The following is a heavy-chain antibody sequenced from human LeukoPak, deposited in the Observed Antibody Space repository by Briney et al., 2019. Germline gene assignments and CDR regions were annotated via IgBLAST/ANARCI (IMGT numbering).Heavy chain of an antibody. D-gene: IGHD2-15*01. J-gene: IGHJ4*02. CDR3: ARQMRILVDY. Sequence: SETLSLTCTVSGGSISSSSYYWGWIRQSPGKGLEWIGSIYYSGSTYYNPSLKSRVTISVDTSKNQFSLKLSSVTAADTAVYYCARQMRILVDYWGQGTLVTVSS. CDR1: GGSISSSSYY. CDR2: IYYSGST. V-gene: IGHV4-39*01.